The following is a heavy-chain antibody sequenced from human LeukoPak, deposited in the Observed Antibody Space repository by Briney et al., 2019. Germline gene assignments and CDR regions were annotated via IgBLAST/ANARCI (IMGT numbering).Heavy chain of an antibody. CDR1: GYTFTGYY. CDR3: ARGWRRGYSYGLVDY. D-gene: IGHD5-18*01. V-gene: IGHV1-2*02. J-gene: IGHJ4*02. CDR2: INPNSGGT. Sequence: GASVKVSCKASGYTFTGYYMHWVRQAPGQGLEWMGWINPNSGGTNYAQKFQGRVTMTRDTSISTAYMELSRLRSDDTAVYYCARGWRRGYSYGLVDYWGQGTLVTVSS.